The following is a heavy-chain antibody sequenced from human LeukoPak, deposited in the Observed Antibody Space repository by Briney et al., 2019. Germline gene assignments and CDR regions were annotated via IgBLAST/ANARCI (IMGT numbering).Heavy chain of an antibody. J-gene: IGHJ4*02. Sequence: GASVKVSCKASGVTFSDYALNWVRQAPGQGLEWMGWINPHSGGSNYARKFRGRVIMTRDTSITTAFLDFSSLRSDDTAIYYCARDKTSLYNGNYAFWGQGTLVTVSS. CDR3: ARDKTSLYNGNYAF. D-gene: IGHD5-12*01. CDR2: INPHSGGS. CDR1: GVTFSDYA. V-gene: IGHV1-2*02.